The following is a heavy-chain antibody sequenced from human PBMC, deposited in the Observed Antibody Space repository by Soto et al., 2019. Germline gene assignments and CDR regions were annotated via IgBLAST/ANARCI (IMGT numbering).Heavy chain of an antibody. CDR3: ARRRDCSSSRFNYYYCMDV. D-gene: IGHD6-6*01. V-gene: IGHV4-59*08. Sequence: SETLSLTCTVSGGSISSYYWSWIRQPPGKGLEWIGYIYYSGSTNYNPSLKSRVTISVDTSKNQFSLKLSSVTAADTAVYYCARRRDCSSSRFNYYYCMDVWGKGTKVTVSS. CDR1: GGSISSYY. CDR2: IYYSGST. J-gene: IGHJ6*03.